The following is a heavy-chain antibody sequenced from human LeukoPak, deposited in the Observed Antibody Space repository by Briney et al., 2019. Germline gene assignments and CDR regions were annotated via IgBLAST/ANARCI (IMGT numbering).Heavy chain of an antibody. J-gene: IGHJ5*02. D-gene: IGHD2-21*02. CDR3: ARHTLVTAISTYNWFDP. CDR1: GGSISRGDNH. Sequence: SETLSLTCTVSGGSISRGDNHWGWIRHPPGKGLEWIGNLVYGGRTYYSPSLRRRVTMSVDTSKNQFSLKLNSVTAADTAIYYCARHTLVTAISTYNWFDPWGQGTLVTVSS. CDR2: LVYGGRT. V-gene: IGHV4-39*01.